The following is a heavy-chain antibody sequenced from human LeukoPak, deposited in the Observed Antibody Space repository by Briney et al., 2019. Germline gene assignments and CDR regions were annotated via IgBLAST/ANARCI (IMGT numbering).Heavy chain of an antibody. CDR2: IIPIFGTA. Sequence: SVKVSCKASGGTFSSYASSWVRQAPGQGLEWMGRIIPIFGTANYAQKFQGRVTITTDESTSTAYMELSSLRSEDTAVYYCARDWTTVTLFRQDHNWFDPWGQGTLVTVSS. CDR1: GGTFSSYA. J-gene: IGHJ5*02. V-gene: IGHV1-69*05. D-gene: IGHD4-17*01. CDR3: ARDWTTVTLFRQDHNWFDP.